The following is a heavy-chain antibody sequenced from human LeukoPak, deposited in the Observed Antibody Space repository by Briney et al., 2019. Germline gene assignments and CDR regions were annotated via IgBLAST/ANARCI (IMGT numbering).Heavy chain of an antibody. CDR2: ISTYNGNT. CDR1: GYTFDIFG. V-gene: IGHV1-18*01. Sequence: ASVKVSCKASGYTFDIFGISWVRQAPGQGLECLGWISTYNGNTNYTQNLQGRITVTADASSTTVYMELRSLTYEDTAVYYCAREKGRGYFDYWGQGTPVTVSS. D-gene: IGHD3-10*01. CDR3: AREKGRGYFDY. J-gene: IGHJ4*02.